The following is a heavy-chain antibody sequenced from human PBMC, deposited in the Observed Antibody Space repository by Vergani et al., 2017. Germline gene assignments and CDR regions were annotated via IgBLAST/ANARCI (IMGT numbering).Heavy chain of an antibody. V-gene: IGHV3-7*01. CDR3: ASSVVAAWAHWFDP. Sequence: EVQLVESGGGLVQPGGSLRLSCASSGFTFSSYWMSWVRQAPGKGLEWVANIKQDGSEKYYVDSVKGRFSISRDNAKNSLYLQMNSLRAEDTAVYYCASSVVAAWAHWFDPWGQGTAVTVSP. CDR2: IKQDGSEK. D-gene: IGHD2-15*01. CDR1: GFTFSSYW. J-gene: IGHJ5*02.